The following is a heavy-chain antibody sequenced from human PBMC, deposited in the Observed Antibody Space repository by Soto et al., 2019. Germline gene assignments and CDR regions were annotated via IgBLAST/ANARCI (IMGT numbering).Heavy chain of an antibody. V-gene: IGHV5-51*01. CDR2: IYPADSDT. D-gene: IGHD3-22*01. J-gene: IGHJ6*02. CDR3: ARLDYYDSSGSPRDYYYYGMDV. CDR1: GYSFTSYW. Sequence: GESLKISCKGSGYSFTSYWIGWVRQMPGKGLEWMGIIYPADSDTRYSPSFQGQVTISADKSISTAYLQWSSLKASDTAMYYGARLDYYDSSGSPRDYYYYGMDVWGQGTTVTVSS.